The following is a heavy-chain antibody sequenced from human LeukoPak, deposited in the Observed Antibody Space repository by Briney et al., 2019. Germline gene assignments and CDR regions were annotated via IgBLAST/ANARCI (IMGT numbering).Heavy chain of an antibody. J-gene: IGHJ5*02. CDR3: ARPGGSGSYNWFDP. V-gene: IGHV4-34*01. CDR2: INHSGST. CDR1: GGSISSYY. D-gene: IGHD3-10*01. Sequence: SETLSPTCTVSGGSISSYYWSWIRQPPGKGLEWIGEINHSGSTNYNPSLKSRVTISVDTSKNQFSLKLSSVTAADTAVYYCARPGGSGSYNWFDPWGQGTLVTVSS.